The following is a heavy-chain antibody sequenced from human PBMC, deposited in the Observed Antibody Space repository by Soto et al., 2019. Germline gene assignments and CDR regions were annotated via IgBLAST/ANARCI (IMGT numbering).Heavy chain of an antibody. Sequence: ASVKVSCKASGYTFTSYGISWVRQAPGQGLEWMGWISAYNGNTNYAQKLQGRVTMTTDTSTSTAYMELGSLRSDDTAVYYCARESWQLERSGWFDPWGQGTLVTVSS. D-gene: IGHD6-6*01. CDR3: ARESWQLERSGWFDP. CDR1: GYTFTSYG. J-gene: IGHJ5*02. V-gene: IGHV1-18*01. CDR2: ISAYNGNT.